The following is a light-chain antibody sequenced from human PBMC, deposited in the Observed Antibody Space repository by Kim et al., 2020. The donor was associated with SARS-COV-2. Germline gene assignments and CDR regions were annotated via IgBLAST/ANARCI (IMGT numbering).Light chain of an antibody. CDR1: ESVSNY. J-gene: IGKJ1*01. CDR2: DAT. V-gene: IGKV3-11*01. CDR3: QQRSNWPPWT. Sequence: FPGERATLSCRATESVSNYLAWYQQKPGQAPRLVIYDATKRAADSPDRFSGSWSGTDFTLTISSLEPEDFAVYYCQQRSNWPPWTFGQGTKVDIK.